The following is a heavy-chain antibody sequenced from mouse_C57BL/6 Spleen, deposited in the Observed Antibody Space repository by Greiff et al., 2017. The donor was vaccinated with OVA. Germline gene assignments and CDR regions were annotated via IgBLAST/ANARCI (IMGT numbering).Heavy chain of an antibody. CDR1: GYTFTDYY. CDR3: ATAVVAKGDY. V-gene: IGHV1-26*01. Sequence: EVQLQQSGPELVKPGASVKISCKASGYTFTDYYMNWVKQSHGKSLEWIGDINPNNGGTSYNQKFKGKATLTVDKSSSTAYMELRSLTSEDSAVYYCATAVVAKGDYWGQGTTLTVSS. J-gene: IGHJ2*01. D-gene: IGHD1-1*01. CDR2: INPNNGGT.